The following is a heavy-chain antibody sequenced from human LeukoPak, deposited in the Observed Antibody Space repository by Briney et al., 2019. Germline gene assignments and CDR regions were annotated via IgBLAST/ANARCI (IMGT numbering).Heavy chain of an antibody. V-gene: IGHV3-30*02. Sequence: GGSLRLSCAASGFTFSSYGMHWVRQAPGKGLEWVAVIWYDGSNKYYADSVKGRFTISRDNSKNTLYLQMNSLRAEDTAVYYCAKDLILSCSSTSCLGNDAFDIWGQGTMVTVSS. D-gene: IGHD2-2*01. J-gene: IGHJ3*02. CDR1: GFTFSSYG. CDR3: AKDLILSCSSTSCLGNDAFDI. CDR2: IWYDGSNK.